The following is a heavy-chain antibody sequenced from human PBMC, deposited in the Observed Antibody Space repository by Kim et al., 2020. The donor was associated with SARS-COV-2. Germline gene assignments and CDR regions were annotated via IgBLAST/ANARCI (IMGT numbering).Heavy chain of an antibody. V-gene: IGHV1-18*04. D-gene: IGHD2-2*03. CDR3: ARDLGYCTTTGCIRNWFDP. CDR1: GYTFTSDG. Sequence: ASVKVSCKASGYTFTSDGISWVRQAPGQGLEWMGWTSANNDKTNYAQKFQGRVTMTTDTSTSTAYMELRSLTSDDTAVYYCARDLGYCTTTGCIRNWFDPWGQGTLVTVSS. J-gene: IGHJ5*02. CDR2: TSANNDKT.